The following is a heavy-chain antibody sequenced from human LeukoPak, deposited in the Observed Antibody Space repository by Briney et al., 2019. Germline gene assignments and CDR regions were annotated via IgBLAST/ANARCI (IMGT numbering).Heavy chain of an antibody. D-gene: IGHD3-3*01. V-gene: IGHV3-30*01. CDR3: ARWSIRDYYMDV. Sequence: GGSLRLSCAASGFTFSSYAMHWVRQAPGKGLEWVAVISYDGSNKYYADSVKGRFTISRDNSKNTLYLQMNSLRAEDTAVYYCARWSIRDYYMDVWGKGTTVTVSS. J-gene: IGHJ6*03. CDR1: GFTFSSYA. CDR2: ISYDGSNK.